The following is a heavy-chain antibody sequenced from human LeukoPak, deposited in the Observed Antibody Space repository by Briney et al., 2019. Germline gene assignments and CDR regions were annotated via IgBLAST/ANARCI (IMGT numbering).Heavy chain of an antibody. Sequence: GGSLRLSCAASGFTFDDYAMHWVRQAPGKGLEWVSGISWNSGSIGYADSVKGRFTISRDNAKNSLYLQMNSLRAEDTALYYCAKSDAAYDSSGYVDYWGQGTLVTVSS. V-gene: IGHV3-9*01. D-gene: IGHD3-22*01. J-gene: IGHJ4*02. CDR3: AKSDAAYDSSGYVDY. CDR1: GFTFDDYA. CDR2: ISWNSGSI.